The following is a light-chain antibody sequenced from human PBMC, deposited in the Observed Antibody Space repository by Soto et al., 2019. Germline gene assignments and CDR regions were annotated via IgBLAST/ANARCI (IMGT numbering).Light chain of an antibody. CDR2: EVS. J-gene: IGLJ1*01. CDR3: SSYTSSSTYV. V-gene: IGLV2-18*02. Sequence: QSVLNQPPSVSGSPGQSVTISCTGTSSDVGSYNRVSWYQQPPGTAPKLMIYEVSNRPSGVPDRFSGPKSGNTASLTISGLQAEDEADYYCSSYTSSSTYVFGTGTKVTVL. CDR1: SSDVGSYNR.